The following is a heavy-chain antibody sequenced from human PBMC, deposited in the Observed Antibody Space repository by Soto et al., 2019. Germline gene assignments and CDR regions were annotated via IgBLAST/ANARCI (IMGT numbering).Heavy chain of an antibody. CDR2: INAGNGNT. CDR1: GYTFTSYA. D-gene: IGHD6-19*01. CDR3: ARISVAGTGFDY. V-gene: IGHV1-3*01. Sequence: ASVKVSCKASGYTFTSYAMHWGRQAPGQRLEWMGWINAGNGNTKYSQKFQGRVTITRDTSASTAYMELSSLRSEDTAVYYCARISVAGTGFDYWGQGTLVTVSP. J-gene: IGHJ4*02.